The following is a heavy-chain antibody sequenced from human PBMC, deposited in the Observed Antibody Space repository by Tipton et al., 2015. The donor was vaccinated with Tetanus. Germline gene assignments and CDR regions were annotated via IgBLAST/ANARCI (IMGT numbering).Heavy chain of an antibody. J-gene: IGHJ6*02. Sequence: QLVQSGAEVKKPGASVKVSCKASGYTFTHYGISWVRQAPGQGFEWVGWISPFTGDTEYAQNLQDRLILTTDTSTATAYVEVRSLTSDDTAVYYCARDRAVPVQAYCADVWCQGTSVTVSS. D-gene: IGHD2-8*02. V-gene: IGHV1-18*01. CDR2: ISPFTGDT. CDR1: GYTFTHYG. CDR3: ARDRAVPVQAYCADV.